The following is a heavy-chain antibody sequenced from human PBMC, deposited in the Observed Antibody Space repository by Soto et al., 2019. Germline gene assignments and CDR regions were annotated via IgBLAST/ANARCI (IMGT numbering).Heavy chain of an antibody. CDR1: GYTFTSYG. CDR2: ISAYNGNT. V-gene: IGHV1-18*01. Sequence: ASVKVSCKASGYTFTSYGISWVRQAPGQGLEWMGWISAYNGNTNYAQKLQGRVTMTTDTSTSTAYMELRSLRSDDTAVYYCARQELYMGYYDSSGYYHFDDWGQGTLVTVSS. D-gene: IGHD3-22*01. CDR3: ARQELYMGYYDSSGYYHFDD. J-gene: IGHJ4*02.